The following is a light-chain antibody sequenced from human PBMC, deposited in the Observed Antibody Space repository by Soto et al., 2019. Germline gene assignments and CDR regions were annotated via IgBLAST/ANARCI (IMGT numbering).Light chain of an antibody. J-gene: IGLJ1*01. V-gene: IGLV4-60*02. Sequence: QSVLTQSSSASTSLGSSVKLTCTLSSGHSSYIIAWHQQQPGKAPRYLMKLEGSGSYIKGSGVPDRFSGSSSGADRYLTISNLQFEDEADYYCETWDSNTHVFGTGTKLTVL. CDR1: SGHSSYI. CDR3: ETWDSNTHV. CDR2: LEGSGSY.